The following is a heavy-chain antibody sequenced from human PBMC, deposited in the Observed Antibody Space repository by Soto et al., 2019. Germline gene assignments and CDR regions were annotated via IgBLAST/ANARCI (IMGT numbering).Heavy chain of an antibody. CDR2: IIPILGIA. CDR1: GGTFSSYT. D-gene: IGHD3-3*01. J-gene: IGHJ6*03. Sequence: ASVKVSCKGSGGTFSSYTISWVRQAPGQRLEWMGRIIPILGIANYAQKFQGRVTITADKSTSTAYMELSSLRSEDTAVYYCAIHLNYDFWSGYLPYYYYYYYMDVWGKGTTVTVSS. CDR3: AIHLNYDFWSGYLPYYYYYYYMDV. V-gene: IGHV1-69*02.